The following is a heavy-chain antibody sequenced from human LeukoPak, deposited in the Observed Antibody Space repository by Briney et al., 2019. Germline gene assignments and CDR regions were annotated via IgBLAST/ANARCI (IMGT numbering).Heavy chain of an antibody. CDR2: INSDGSST. CDR1: GFTFSSYW. Sequence: GGSLRLSCAASGFTFSSYWMHWVRQAPGKGLVWVSRINSDGSSTSYADSVKGRFTISRNNAKNTLYLQMNSLRAEGTAVYYCARGDCRSTSCYAFDYWGQGTLVTVSS. V-gene: IGHV3-74*01. J-gene: IGHJ4*02. CDR3: ARGDCRSTSCYAFDY. D-gene: IGHD2-2*01.